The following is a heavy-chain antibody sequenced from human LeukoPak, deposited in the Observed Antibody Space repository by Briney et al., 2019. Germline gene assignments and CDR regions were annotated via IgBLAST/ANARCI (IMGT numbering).Heavy chain of an antibody. Sequence: GGSLRLSCAASGFTFSSYSMNWVRQAPGKGLEWVSYISSSSSTIYYADSVKGRFTISRDNAKNSLYLQMNSLRAEDTAVYYCARVYGATADTAMVPFYWYFDLWGRGTLVTVSS. CDR3: ARVYGATADTAMVPFYWYFDL. CDR1: GFTFSSYS. V-gene: IGHV3-48*01. D-gene: IGHD5-18*01. CDR2: ISSSSSTI. J-gene: IGHJ2*01.